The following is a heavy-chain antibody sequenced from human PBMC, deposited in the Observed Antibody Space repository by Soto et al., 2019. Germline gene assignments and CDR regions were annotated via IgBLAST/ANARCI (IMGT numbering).Heavy chain of an antibody. V-gene: IGHV1-8*01. CDR3: SRGLVKLVEDVYYYYYMDV. CDR2: MNPNSGNT. D-gene: IGHD6-6*01. CDR1: GYTFTSYD. J-gene: IGHJ6*03. Sequence: ASVKVSCKASGYTFTSYDINWVRQATGQGLEWIGWMNPNSGNTGYAQKFQGRVTMTRNTSISTAYMELSSLRSEDTAVYYCSRGLVKLVEDVYYYYYMDVWGKGTTVTVSS.